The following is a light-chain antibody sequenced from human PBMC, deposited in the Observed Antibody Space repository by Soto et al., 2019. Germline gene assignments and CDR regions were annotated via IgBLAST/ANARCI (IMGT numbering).Light chain of an antibody. J-gene: IGLJ1*01. CDR1: SGDVGGFDY. CDR2: DVS. CDR3: SSYTSSSTRA. Sequence: QSVLTQPASVSGSPGQSITISCTGTSGDVGGFDYVSWYQQHPGKAPKLMIYDVSNRPSGISDRFSGAKSGNTASLTISGLQAEDEADYYCSSYTSSSTRAFGTGTKVIVL. V-gene: IGLV2-14*01.